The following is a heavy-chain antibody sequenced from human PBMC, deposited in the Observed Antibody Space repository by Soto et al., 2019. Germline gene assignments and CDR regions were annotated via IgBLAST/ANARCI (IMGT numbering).Heavy chain of an antibody. V-gene: IGHV3-33*01. Sequence: QVQLEESGGGVVQPGRSLRLSCEASGFTFNTYSMHWVRQPPGKGLEWLAAIWHDGTQKYYADSVKGRFIISRDNSKKTLYLEMNSLRVEDTAVYYCARAGGTTVTGLWHFDSWGQGTLVTVSS. D-gene: IGHD4-17*01. CDR2: IWHDGTQK. CDR3: ARAGGTTVTGLWHFDS. CDR1: GFTFNTYS. J-gene: IGHJ4*02.